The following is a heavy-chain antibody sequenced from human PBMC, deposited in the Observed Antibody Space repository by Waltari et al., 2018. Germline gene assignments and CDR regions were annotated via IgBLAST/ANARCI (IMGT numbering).Heavy chain of an antibody. D-gene: IGHD6-13*01. V-gene: IGHV4-61*09. J-gene: IGHJ4*02. Sequence: QVQLQESGPGLVKPSQTLSLTCTVSGGSISSGAYYWNWVRQPDGRGLEWIGYIYTSGSTNYNPSLKSRVTMSVDTSKNQFSLKLSSVTAADTAVYYCARGRWAFDYWGQGTLVTVSS. CDR3: ARGRWAFDY. CDR2: IYTSGST. CDR1: GGSISSGAYY.